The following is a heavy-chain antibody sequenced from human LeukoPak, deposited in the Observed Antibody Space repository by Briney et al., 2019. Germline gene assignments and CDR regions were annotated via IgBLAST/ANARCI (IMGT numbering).Heavy chain of an antibody. D-gene: IGHD4-11*01. J-gene: IGHJ4*02. Sequence: AASVKVSCKASGYTFINYAMHWVRQAPGQRLEWMGGINIDNGNTKYSQKFQGRVTITRDTSASTAYMELSSLRSEDTAVYYCARDHDYSKNFDYWGQGTLVTVSS. CDR3: ARDHDYSKNFDY. CDR2: INIDNGNT. V-gene: IGHV1-3*04. CDR1: GYTFINYA.